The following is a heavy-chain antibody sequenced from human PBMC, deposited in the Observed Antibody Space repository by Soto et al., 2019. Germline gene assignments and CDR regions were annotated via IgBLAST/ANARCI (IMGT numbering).Heavy chain of an antibody. CDR3: ARLGLPGGHSAQGAFDI. D-gene: IGHD2-21*02. J-gene: IGHJ3*02. CDR2: IGTAGDT. V-gene: IGHV3-13*01. Sequence: HPGGSLRLSCAASGFTFSSYDMHWVRQATGKGLEWVSAIGTAGDTYYPGSVKGRFTISRENAKNSLYLQMNSLRAEDTAVYYCARLGLPGGHSAQGAFDIWGQGTMVTVSS. CDR1: GFTFSSYD.